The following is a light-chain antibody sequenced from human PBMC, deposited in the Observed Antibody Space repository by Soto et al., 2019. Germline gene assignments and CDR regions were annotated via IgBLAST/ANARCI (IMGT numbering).Light chain of an antibody. J-gene: IGLJ6*01. Sequence: SVLAPPASLSESPGPSMTISCVATICVVGGHYYVSWYKQEPGKAPKLMIYDVTNRPSGVSNRFSGSKSGNTASLTISGLQAEYESNYYCSSYTSSNFVLFGRGTKVTVL. CDR1: ICVVGGHYY. CDR2: DVT. CDR3: SSYTSSNFVL. V-gene: IGLV2-14*01.